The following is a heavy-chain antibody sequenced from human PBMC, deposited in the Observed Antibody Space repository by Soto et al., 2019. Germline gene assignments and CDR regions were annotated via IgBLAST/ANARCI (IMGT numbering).Heavy chain of an antibody. J-gene: IGHJ4*02. CDR2: ISYDGSNK. D-gene: IGHD6-19*01. Sequence: QVQLVESGGGVVQPGRSLRLSCAASGFTFSSYAMHWVRKAPGKGLELVAVISYDGSNKYYADSVKGRFTISRDNSKNTRYLQMNSLRAEDTAVYYCARGGSGWYGVYWGQGTLVTVSS. CDR3: ARGGSGWYGVY. V-gene: IGHV3-30-3*01. CDR1: GFTFSSYA.